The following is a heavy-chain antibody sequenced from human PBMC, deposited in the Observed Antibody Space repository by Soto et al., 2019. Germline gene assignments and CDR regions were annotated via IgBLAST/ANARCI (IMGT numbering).Heavy chain of an antibody. Sequence: GASVNVSCKASGYTFTSYGISWVRQAPGQGLEWMGWISAYNGNTNYAQKLQGRVTMTTDTSTSTAYMELRSLRSDDTAVYYCARVSIAAVAYYYYGMDVWGQGTTLTVSS. CDR2: ISAYNGNT. CDR1: GYTFTSYG. CDR3: ARVSIAAVAYYYYGMDV. V-gene: IGHV1-18*04. D-gene: IGHD6-13*01. J-gene: IGHJ6*02.